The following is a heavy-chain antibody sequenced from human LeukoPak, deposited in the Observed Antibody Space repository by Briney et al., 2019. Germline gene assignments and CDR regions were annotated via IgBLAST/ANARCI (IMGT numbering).Heavy chain of an antibody. CDR3: AKDRIAAGTMGAFQH. V-gene: IGHV3-23*01. J-gene: IGHJ1*01. CDR2: ISGSGGTT. Sequence: PGGSLRLSCAASGFIFSTYAMSWVRQAPGKGLEWVSTISGSGGTTYYADSVKGRITISRDNSKNTLYLQMNSLRAEDTAVYHCAKDRIAAGTMGAFQHWGQGTLVTVSS. D-gene: IGHD6-13*01. CDR1: GFIFSTYA.